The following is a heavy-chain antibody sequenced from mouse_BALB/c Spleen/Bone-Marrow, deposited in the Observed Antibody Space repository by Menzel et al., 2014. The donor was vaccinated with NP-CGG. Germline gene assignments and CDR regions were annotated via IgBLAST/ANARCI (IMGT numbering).Heavy chain of an antibody. CDR1: GFNIKDPY. CDR2: IDPANGNT. Sequence: EVKLVESGAELVKPGASVKLSCTASGFNIKDPYMHWVKQRPKQGLEWIGRIDPANGNTKYDPKFQGKATITADTSSNTAYLQLSSLTSEDTAVYYCAPYYYGRWFTYWGQGTLVTVSA. J-gene: IGHJ3*01. CDR3: APYYYGRWFTY. D-gene: IGHD1-1*01. V-gene: IGHV14-3*02.